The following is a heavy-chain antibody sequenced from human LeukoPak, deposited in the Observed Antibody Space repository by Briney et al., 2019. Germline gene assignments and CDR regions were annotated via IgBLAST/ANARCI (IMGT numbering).Heavy chain of an antibody. CDR2: ISGSGGST. J-gene: IGHJ3*02. Sequence: GGSLRLSCAASGFTFSSYAMSWVRQAPGKGLEWVSAISGSGGSTYYADSVKGRFTISRDNSKNTLYLQMNSLRAEDTAVYYCAKDGYCSGGSCGHDAFDIWGQGTVVTVSS. V-gene: IGHV3-23*01. CDR1: GFTFSSYA. CDR3: AKDGYCSGGSCGHDAFDI. D-gene: IGHD2-15*01.